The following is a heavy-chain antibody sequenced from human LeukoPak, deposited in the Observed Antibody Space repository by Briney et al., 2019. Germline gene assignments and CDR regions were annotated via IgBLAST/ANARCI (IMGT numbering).Heavy chain of an antibody. CDR3: AKGIRGYGPNYFDY. CDR2: ISWNSGSV. V-gene: IGHV3-9*01. Sequence: GGSLRLSCAASGFTFDDYAMHWVRQAPGKGLEWVSGISWNSGSVGYADSVKGRFTISRDNAKNSLYLQMNSLRAEDTALYYCAKGIRGYGPNYFDYWGQGTLVTVSS. D-gene: IGHD5-18*01. J-gene: IGHJ4*02. CDR1: GFTFDDYA.